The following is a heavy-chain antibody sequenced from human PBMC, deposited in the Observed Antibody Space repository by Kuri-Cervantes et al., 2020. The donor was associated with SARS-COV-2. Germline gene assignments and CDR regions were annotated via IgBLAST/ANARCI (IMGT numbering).Heavy chain of an antibody. CDR2: ISSSSSYI. Sequence: GGSLRLSCTASGFTLGDYVMTWFRQAPGKGLEWVSSISSSSSYIYYADSVKGRFTISRDNAKNSLYLQMNSLRAEDTAVYYCARDLKESKGMDFDYWGQGTLVTVSS. J-gene: IGHJ4*02. V-gene: IGHV3-21*01. CDR3: ARDLKESKGMDFDY. CDR1: GFTLGDYV. D-gene: IGHD5-24*01.